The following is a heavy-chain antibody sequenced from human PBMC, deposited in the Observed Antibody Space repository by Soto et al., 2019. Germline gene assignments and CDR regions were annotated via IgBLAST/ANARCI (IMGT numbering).Heavy chain of an antibody. J-gene: IGHJ3*02. CDR1: GFTFSSNY. D-gene: IGHD3-3*01. V-gene: IGHV3-53*01. CDR2: IYSGGST. CDR3: ARVDLYYDFWSGYYPDAFDI. Sequence: PGGSLRLSCAASGFTFSSNYMSWVRQAPGKGLEWVSVIYSGGSTYYADSVKGRFTISRDNSKNTLYLQMNSLRAEDTAVYYCARVDLYYDFWSGYYPDAFDIWGQGTMVTVSS.